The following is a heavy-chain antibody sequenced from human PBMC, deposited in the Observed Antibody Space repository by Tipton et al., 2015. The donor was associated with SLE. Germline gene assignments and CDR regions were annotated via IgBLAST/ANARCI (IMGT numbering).Heavy chain of an antibody. J-gene: IGHJ6*02. Sequence: TLSLTCTVSGGPLNHGGYYWNYIRQHPGEGLEWIGHITYSRHTLYNPSLQSRVTISVDTSKNQFSLKLTSVTAADTAVYYCARLSGSEPAVWGQGTTVTVSS. V-gene: IGHV4-31*03. D-gene: IGHD1-26*01. CDR3: ARLSGSEPAV. CDR1: GGPLNHGGYY. CDR2: ITYSRHT.